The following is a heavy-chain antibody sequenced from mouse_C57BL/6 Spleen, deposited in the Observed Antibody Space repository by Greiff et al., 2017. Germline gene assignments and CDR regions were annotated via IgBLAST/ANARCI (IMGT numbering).Heavy chain of an antibody. J-gene: IGHJ2*01. D-gene: IGHD2-4*01. CDR2: IRNKANGYTT. CDR1: GFTFPDYY. CDR3: ARYMLDYPFDY. V-gene: IGHV7-3*01. Sequence: EVKLMESGGGLVQPGGSLSLSCAASGFTFPDYYMSWVRQPPGKALEWLGFIRNKANGYTTEYSASVKGRFTISRDNSQSILYLQMNALRAEDSATYYCARYMLDYPFDYWGQGTTLTVSS.